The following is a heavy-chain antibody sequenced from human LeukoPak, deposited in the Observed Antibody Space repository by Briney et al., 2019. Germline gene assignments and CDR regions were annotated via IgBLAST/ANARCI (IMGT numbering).Heavy chain of an antibody. D-gene: IGHD6-6*01. CDR3: AKDPPSTSRDEFDM. V-gene: IGHV3-23*01. CDR1: GFTFSNYA. CDR2: ISNSGGTT. Sequence: GGSLRLSCAASGFTFSNYAMSWVRQAPGKGLEWVSSISNSGGTTYYADSVKGRFTISRDNSKNALYLQMGSLRAEDTALYYCAKDPPSTSRDEFDMWGQGTMVTVSS. J-gene: IGHJ3*02.